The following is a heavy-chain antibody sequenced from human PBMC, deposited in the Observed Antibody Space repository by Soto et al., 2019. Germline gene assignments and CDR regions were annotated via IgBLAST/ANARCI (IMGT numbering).Heavy chain of an antibody. CDR1: GFTFSGHY. D-gene: IGHD3-16*01. Sequence: EVQLVESGGGLVQPGGSLRLSCESSGFTFSGHYMDWVRQAPGKGLEWLGRIRNKPNGHTTEYAASLKGRFTISRDDSKTSVYLQMNSLKSEDTAVYYCSTTVITAPLFEYWGQGTLVTVSS. CDR3: STTVITAPLFEY. V-gene: IGHV3-72*01. CDR2: IRNKPNGHTT. J-gene: IGHJ4*02.